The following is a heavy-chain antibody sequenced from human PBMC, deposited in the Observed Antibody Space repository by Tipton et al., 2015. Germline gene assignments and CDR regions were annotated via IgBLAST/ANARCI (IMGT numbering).Heavy chain of an antibody. J-gene: IGHJ6*02. V-gene: IGHV4-59*08. CDR3: ASEVYDSRAYYSAVDC. D-gene: IGHD3-22*01. CDR2: IQDSGST. CDR1: SDSISKYY. Sequence: TLSLTCSVSSDSISKYYWSWIRQPPGKELEWIGYIQDSGSTNYNPSLKSRVTISVDTSKNQFSLKLTSVTAADTAVYFCASEVYDSRAYYSAVDCWGQWTTVTVSS.